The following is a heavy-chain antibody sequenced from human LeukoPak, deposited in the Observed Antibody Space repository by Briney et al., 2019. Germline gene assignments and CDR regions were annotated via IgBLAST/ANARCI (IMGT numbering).Heavy chain of an antibody. Sequence: SETLSLTCAVYGGSFSGYYWSWIRQPPGKGLEWIGEINHSGNTNYNPSLKSRVTISVDTSKNHFSLKVNSVTAADTAVYYCASLLTSGGAQYWGQGTLVTVSS. V-gene: IGHV4-34*01. CDR1: GGSFSGYY. CDR2: INHSGNT. J-gene: IGHJ4*02. CDR3: ASLLTSGGAQY. D-gene: IGHD2-15*01.